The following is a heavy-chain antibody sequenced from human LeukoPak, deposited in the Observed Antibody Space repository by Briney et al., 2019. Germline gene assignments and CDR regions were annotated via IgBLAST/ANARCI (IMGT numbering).Heavy chain of an antibody. CDR1: GFTFSSYD. V-gene: IGHV3-23*01. J-gene: IGHJ4*02. CDR3: ARVPGEMGATLAYLDY. D-gene: IGHD1-26*01. CDR2: IRPSGDNT. Sequence: PGGSLRLSCAASGFTFSSYDMTWVRQAPGRGLEWVSSIRPSGDNTYYGDSVKGRFTVSRDNAKNLVYLEMNSLRAEDTAVYYCARVPGEMGATLAYLDYWGQGTLVIVSS.